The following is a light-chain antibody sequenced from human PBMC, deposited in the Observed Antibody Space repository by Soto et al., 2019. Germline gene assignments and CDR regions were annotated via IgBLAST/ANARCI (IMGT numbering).Light chain of an antibody. V-gene: IGLV2-8*01. CDR3: SSFKGTNSFV. CDR1: YSDIGAYNY. J-gene: IGLJ1*01. CDR2: EVS. Sequence: QSVLTQPPSASGSPGQSVTIPCTGTYSDIGAYNYVSWYQHRPGEAPKLIIYEVSKRPSGVPDRIFAYKSGNTASLTVSGLQADDEANYYCSSFKGTNSFVFGTGTKVTVL.